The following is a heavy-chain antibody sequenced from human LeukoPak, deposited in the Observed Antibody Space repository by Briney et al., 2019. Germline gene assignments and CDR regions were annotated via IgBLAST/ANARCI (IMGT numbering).Heavy chain of an antibody. CDR2: ISSNGGST. D-gene: IGHD3-22*01. Sequence: GGSLRLSCAASGFTFSSYAMSWVCQAPGKGLEWVSGISSNGGSTYYADSVKGRFTISRDNSKNTLYLQMNSLRAEDTAVYYCAKQPIYYDSSGLETRPFYFDYWGQGTLVTVSS. V-gene: IGHV3-23*01. CDR1: GFTFSSYA. J-gene: IGHJ4*02. CDR3: AKQPIYYDSSGLETRPFYFDY.